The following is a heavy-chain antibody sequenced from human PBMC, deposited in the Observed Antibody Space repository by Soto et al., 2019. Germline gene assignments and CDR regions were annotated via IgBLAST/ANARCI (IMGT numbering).Heavy chain of an antibody. D-gene: IGHD3-10*01. J-gene: IGHJ4*02. Sequence: SETLSLTCTVSGGSISSGDYYWSWIRQPPGRGLEWIGYIYYSGSTYYNPSLKSRVTISVDTSKNQFSLKLSSVTAADTAVYYCAREGTYGSGSYFFDYWGQGXLVTVYS. CDR2: IYYSGST. V-gene: IGHV4-30-4*01. CDR3: AREGTYGSGSYFFDY. CDR1: GGSISSGDYY.